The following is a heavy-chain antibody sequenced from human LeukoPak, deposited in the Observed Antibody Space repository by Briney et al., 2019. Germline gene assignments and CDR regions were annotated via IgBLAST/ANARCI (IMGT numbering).Heavy chain of an antibody. D-gene: IGHD6-13*01. CDR3: ARDTGYYYFDY. Sequence: SETLSLTCTVSGGSISSGSYYWSWIRQPAGKGLEWIGRIYTSGSTNYNPSLKSRVTISVDKSKNQFSLKLSSVTAADTAVYYCARDTGYYYFDYWGQGTLVTVSS. J-gene: IGHJ4*02. V-gene: IGHV4-61*02. CDR1: GGSISSGSYY. CDR2: IYTSGST.